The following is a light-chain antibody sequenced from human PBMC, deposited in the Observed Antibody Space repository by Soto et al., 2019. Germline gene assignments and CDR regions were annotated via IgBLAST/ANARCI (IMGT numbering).Light chain of an antibody. CDR2: GNS. J-gene: IGLJ2*01. Sequence: QSVLTQPPSVSGAPGQRVTISCTGSSSNIGADYDVHWYQQLPGTAPKLLIYGNSNRPSGVPDRFSGSKSDTSASLAITGLQAEDEADYYCQSYDSSLSGPVFGGGTKLTVL. CDR1: SSNIGADYD. V-gene: IGLV1-40*01. CDR3: QSYDSSLSGPV.